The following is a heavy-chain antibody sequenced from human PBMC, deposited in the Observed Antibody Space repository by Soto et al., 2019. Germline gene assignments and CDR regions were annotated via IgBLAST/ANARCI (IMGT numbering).Heavy chain of an antibody. CDR2: INSNSGGT. V-gene: IGHV1-2*04. Sequence: ASVKVSCKASGDTFTGYHMNWVRQAPGQGLEWMGWINSNSGGTNYAQKFQVWVTMTRDTSISTAYMELSRLRSDDTAVYYCARVSRPFGMDVWGQGTTVTVSS. J-gene: IGHJ6*02. CDR3: ARVSRPFGMDV. CDR1: GDTFTGYH.